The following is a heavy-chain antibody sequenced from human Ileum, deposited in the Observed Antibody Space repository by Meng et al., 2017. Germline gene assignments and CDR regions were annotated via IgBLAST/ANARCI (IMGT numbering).Heavy chain of an antibody. V-gene: IGHV4-30-4*01. CDR3: ARDRDSSGYYPY. J-gene: IGHJ4*02. Sequence: QVQLQESGPGRVKPSQTLSLTCTVSGGSISSGDYYWSWIRQPPGKGLEWIGYIYYSGSTYYNPSLKSRLTISVDTSKNQFSLKLSSVTAADTAVYYCARDRDSSGYYPYWGQGTLVTVSS. D-gene: IGHD3-22*01. CDR2: IYYSGST. CDR1: GGSISSGDYY.